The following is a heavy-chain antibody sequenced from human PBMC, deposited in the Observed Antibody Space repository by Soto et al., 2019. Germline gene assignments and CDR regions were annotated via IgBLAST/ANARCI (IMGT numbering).Heavy chain of an antibody. CDR3: ARVYYDFWSGPPGWFDP. V-gene: IGHV3-11*01. D-gene: IGHD3-3*01. Sequence: GGSLRLSCAASGFTFSDYYMSWIRQAPGKGLEWVSYISSSGSTIYYADSVKGRFTISRDNAKNSLYLQMNSLRAEDTAVYYCARVYYDFWSGPPGWFDPWGQGTLVTVSS. J-gene: IGHJ5*02. CDR2: ISSSGSTI. CDR1: GFTFSDYY.